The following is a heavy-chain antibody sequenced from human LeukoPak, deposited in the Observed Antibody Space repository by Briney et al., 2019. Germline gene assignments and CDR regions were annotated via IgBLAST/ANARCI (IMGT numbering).Heavy chain of an antibody. J-gene: IGHJ6*03. V-gene: IGHV1-69*05. CDR3: ARVIKWLNYYYYYMDV. D-gene: IGHD3-22*01. CDR1: GGTFSDYA. CDR2: IITIFGTA. Sequence: SVKVSCKASGGTFSDYAISWVRQAPGQGLEWMGGIITIFGTANYAQKFQGRVTITTDESTSTAYMELSSLRSEDTAVYYCARVIKWLNYYYYYMDVWGKGTTVTVSS.